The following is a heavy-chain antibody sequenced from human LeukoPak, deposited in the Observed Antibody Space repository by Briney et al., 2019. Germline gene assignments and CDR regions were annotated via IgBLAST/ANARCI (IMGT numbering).Heavy chain of an antibody. D-gene: IGHD2-15*01. Sequence: PGGSLRLSCAASGFTFSSYSMNWVRQAPGKGLEWVSYIKGSGDSIFYADSVKGRFTISRDNSKNTLYLQMNSLRAEDTAVYYCAKALGYCSGGSCPFDYWGQGTLVTVSS. V-gene: IGHV3-23*01. CDR3: AKALGYCSGGSCPFDY. CDR1: GFTFSSYS. J-gene: IGHJ4*02. CDR2: IKGSGDSI.